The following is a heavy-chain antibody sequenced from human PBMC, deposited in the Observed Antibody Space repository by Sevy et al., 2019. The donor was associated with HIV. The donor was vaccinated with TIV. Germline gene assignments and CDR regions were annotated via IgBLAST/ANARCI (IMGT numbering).Heavy chain of an antibody. CDR3: ARLHPGESAGGWFDP. CDR2: FSYSGSA. CDR1: GDSIISSHYS. J-gene: IGHJ5*02. V-gene: IGHV4-39*02. D-gene: IGHD3-16*01. Sequence: SETLSLTCTVSGDSIISSHYSWGWIRQPPGKGLEWIGTFSYSGSAYYSPSLKSRVTISVDTSTNHFSLKLTSVTAAGTSVYYCARLHPGESAGGWFDPWGQGTLVTVSS.